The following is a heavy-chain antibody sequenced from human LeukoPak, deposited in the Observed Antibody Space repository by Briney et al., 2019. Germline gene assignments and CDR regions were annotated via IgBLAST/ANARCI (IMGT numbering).Heavy chain of an antibody. J-gene: IGHJ4*02. V-gene: IGHV4-34*01. CDR1: GGSFSGYY. D-gene: IGHD6-6*01. Sequence: SETLSLTCAVYGGSFSGYYWSWIRQPPGKGLEWIGEINHSGSTNYNPSLKSRVTISVDTSKNQFSLKLSSVTAADTAVYYCARAAYSSSPGSLFYYWSQGTLVTVSS. CDR3: ARAAYSSSPGSLFYY. CDR2: INHSGST.